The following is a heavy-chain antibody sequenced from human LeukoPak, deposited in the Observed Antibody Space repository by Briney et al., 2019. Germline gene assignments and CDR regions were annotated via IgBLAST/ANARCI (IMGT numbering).Heavy chain of an antibody. D-gene: IGHD3-10*01. J-gene: IGHJ6*03. CDR2: IYYSGST. CDR3: ARGYGSGSYYRILGYYYYYMDV. CDR1: GGSISSYY. Sequence: RTSETLSLTCTVSGGSISSYYWSWIRQPPGKGLEWIGYIYYSGSTNYNPSLKSRVTISVDTSKNQFSLKLSSVTAADTAVYYCARGYGSGSYYRILGYYYYYMDVWGKGTTVTISS. V-gene: IGHV4-59*01.